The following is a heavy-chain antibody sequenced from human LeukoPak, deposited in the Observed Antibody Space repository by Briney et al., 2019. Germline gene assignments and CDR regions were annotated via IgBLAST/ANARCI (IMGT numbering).Heavy chain of an antibody. CDR1: GFTFSSYW. J-gene: IGHJ4*02. Sequence: GGSLRLSCAASGFTFSSYWMSWVRHAPGKGLEWVANIKQDGSEKYYVDSVKGRFTISRDNAKNSLYLQMNSLRAEDTAVYYCAREEMATMRGLYYFGYWGQGTLVTVSS. CDR3: AREEMATMRGLYYFGY. V-gene: IGHV3-7*01. CDR2: IKQDGSEK. D-gene: IGHD5-24*01.